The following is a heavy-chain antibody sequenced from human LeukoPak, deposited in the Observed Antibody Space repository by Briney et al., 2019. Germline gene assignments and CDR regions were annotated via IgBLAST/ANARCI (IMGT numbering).Heavy chain of an antibody. J-gene: IGHJ3*02. Sequence: SETLSLTCTVSGGSISSNYCSWIRQSAGKGLEWIAYMSYSGHSNSNPSLRSRVTTSVDTSKNQFSLRLNTVTAADTAVYYCATIVRGGASFHIWGRGTMVTVSS. CDR2: MSYSGHS. D-gene: IGHD1-26*01. V-gene: IGHV4-59*01. CDR1: GGSISSNY. CDR3: ATIVRGGASFHI.